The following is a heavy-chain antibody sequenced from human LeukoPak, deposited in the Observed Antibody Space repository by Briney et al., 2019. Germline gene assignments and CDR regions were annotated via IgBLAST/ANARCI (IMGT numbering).Heavy chain of an antibody. CDR3: ARRLSNPYYGMDV. J-gene: IGHJ6*02. Sequence: SETLSLTCTVSGGSISSYYWSWIRQPPGKGLEWIGYIYYSGSTNYNPSFKSRVTISVDTSKNQFSLKLSSVTAADTAVYYCARRLSNPYYGMDVWGQGTTVTVSS. CDR2: IYYSGST. CDR1: GGSISSYY. V-gene: IGHV4-59*08.